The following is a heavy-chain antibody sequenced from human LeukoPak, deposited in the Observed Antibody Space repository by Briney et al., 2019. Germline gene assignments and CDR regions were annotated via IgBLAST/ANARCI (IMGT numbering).Heavy chain of an antibody. CDR3: ARRHDYSNYPDY. J-gene: IGHJ4*02. D-gene: IGHD4-11*01. V-gene: IGHV3-21*01. CDR1: GFTFSSYS. CDR2: ISSSSSYI. Sequence: GGSLRLSCAASGFTFSSYSVNWVRQAPGKGLEWVSSISSSSSYIYYADSVKGRFTISRDNAKNSLYLQMNSLRAEDTAVYYCARRHDYSNYPDYWGQGTLVTVSS.